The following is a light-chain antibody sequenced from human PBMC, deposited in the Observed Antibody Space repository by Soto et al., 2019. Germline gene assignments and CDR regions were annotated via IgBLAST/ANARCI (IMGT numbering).Light chain of an antibody. CDR1: QSVSRN. Sequence: EVVMTQSPATVSVSPGERATLSCRASQSVSRNLAWYRQKPGQAPRLLMYGASTRATSISDRFSGSGSGTEFTHTISSLQSEDVAVYYCQQYNKWPLTFGGGTKVDIK. V-gene: IGKV3-15*01. CDR2: GAS. CDR3: QQYNKWPLT. J-gene: IGKJ4*01.